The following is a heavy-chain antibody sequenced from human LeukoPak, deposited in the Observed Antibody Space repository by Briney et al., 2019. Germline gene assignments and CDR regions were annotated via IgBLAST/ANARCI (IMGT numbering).Heavy chain of an antibody. D-gene: IGHD4-17*01. Sequence: PSETLSLTCAVSGSSISSGGYSWSWIRQPPGKGLEWIGYIYHSGSTYYNPSLKSRVTISVDRSKNQFSLKLSSVTAADTAVYYCARVGDYGDYFDYWGQGTLVTVSS. V-gene: IGHV4-30-2*01. J-gene: IGHJ4*02. CDR1: GSSISSGGYS. CDR3: ARVGDYGDYFDY. CDR2: IYHSGST.